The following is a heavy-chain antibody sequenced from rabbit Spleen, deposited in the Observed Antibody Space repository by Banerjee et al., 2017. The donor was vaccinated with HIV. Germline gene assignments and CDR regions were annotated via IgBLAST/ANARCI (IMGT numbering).Heavy chain of an antibody. J-gene: IGHJ6*01. Sequence: QSLEESGGDLVKPGASLTLTCTASGFDFSGYYMCWVRQAPGKGLERIGCIYSAAGATYYASWAKGRFTISKASSTTVSLKMTSLAAADTATYFCARGSLNGGYGMDLWGQGTLVTVS. V-gene: IGHV1S40*01. CDR3: ARGSLNGGYGMDL. CDR2: IYSAAGAT. D-gene: IGHD3-1*01. CDR1: GFDFSGYY.